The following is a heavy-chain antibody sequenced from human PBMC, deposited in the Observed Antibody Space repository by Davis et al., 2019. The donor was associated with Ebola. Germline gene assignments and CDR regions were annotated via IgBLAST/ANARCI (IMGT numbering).Heavy chain of an antibody. CDR3: ARDSPRLREIDY. CDR2: ISSSSSYI. Sequence: GESLKISCAASGFTFSSYSMNWVRQAPGKGLEWVSSISSSSSYIYYADSVKGRFTISRDNAKNSLYLQMNSLRAEDTAVYYCARDSPRLREIDYWGQGTLVTVSS. V-gene: IGHV3-21*01. CDR1: GFTFSSYS. J-gene: IGHJ4*02.